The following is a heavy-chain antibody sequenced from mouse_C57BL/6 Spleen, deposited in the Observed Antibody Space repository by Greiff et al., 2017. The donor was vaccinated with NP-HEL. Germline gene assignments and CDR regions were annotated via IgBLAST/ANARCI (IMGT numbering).Heavy chain of an antibody. D-gene: IGHD2-10*01. J-gene: IGHJ4*01. CDR1: GYAFSSYW. CDR2: IYPGDGDT. V-gene: IGHV1-80*01. CDR3: ARRGETYYGNLYAMDY. Sequence: QVQLQQSGAELVKPGASVKISCKASGYAFSSYWMNWVKQRPGKGLEWIGQIYPGDGDTNYNGKFKGKATLTADKSSSTAYMQLSSLTSEDSAVYFCARRGETYYGNLYAMDYWGQGTSVTVSS.